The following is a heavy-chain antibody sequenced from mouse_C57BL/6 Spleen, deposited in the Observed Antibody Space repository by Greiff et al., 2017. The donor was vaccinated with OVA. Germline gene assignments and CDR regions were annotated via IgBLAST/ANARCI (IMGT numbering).Heavy chain of an antibody. CDR2: ISNGGGST. Sequence: EVHLVESGGGLVQPGGSLKLSCAASGFTFSDYYMYWVRQTPEKRLEWVAYISNGGGSTYYPDTVKGRFTISRDNAKNTLYLQMSRLKSEDTAMYYCARLVTQAMDYWGQGTSVTVSS. D-gene: IGHD2-2*01. J-gene: IGHJ4*01. V-gene: IGHV5-12*01. CDR1: GFTFSDYY. CDR3: ARLVTQAMDY.